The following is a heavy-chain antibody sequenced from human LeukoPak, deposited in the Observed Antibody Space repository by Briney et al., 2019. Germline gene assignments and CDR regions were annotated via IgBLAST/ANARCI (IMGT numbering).Heavy chain of an antibody. V-gene: IGHV3-23*01. J-gene: IGHJ4*02. CDR2: ISGSGDST. CDR1: VFTFCSYA. Sequence: GASLRLSCAASVFTFCSYAMSWVRKAPWKGLEWVLAISGSGDSTYYGDSAKGRFTISRDNAKNSLYLQMDSLRAEDTAVYYCARLVGGTTVPLFDYWGQGTLVTVSS. D-gene: IGHD1-26*01. CDR3: ARLVGGTTVPLFDY.